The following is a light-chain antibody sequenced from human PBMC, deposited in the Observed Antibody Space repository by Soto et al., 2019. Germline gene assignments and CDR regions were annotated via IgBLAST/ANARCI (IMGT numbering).Light chain of an antibody. CDR3: TLYTSENAYV. J-gene: IGLJ1*01. CDR1: STDFVGYNR. V-gene: IGLV2-18*01. Sequence: QSALTQPPSVSGSPGQSVTISCTGTSTDFVGYNRVSWYQQPPGTAPKLMIYEVSKRPSGVPDRFSGSRAGNTASLTICGLQAADEADYYCTLYTSENAYVFGTGTKVTVL. CDR2: EVS.